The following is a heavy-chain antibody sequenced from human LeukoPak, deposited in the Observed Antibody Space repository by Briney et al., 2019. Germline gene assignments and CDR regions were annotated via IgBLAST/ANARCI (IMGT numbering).Heavy chain of an antibody. J-gene: IGHJ4*02. CDR3: VIFIMGSITSDY. D-gene: IGHD3-3*01. CDR1: GGSFSNYY. CDR2: IDHSGNT. Sequence: PSETLSLTCAVFGGSFSNYYLHWFRQPPGKGLEWIGEIDHSGNTKYNPSLKNRLTITVDTSKNQFSLNLSSVTATAVYYCVIFIMGSITSDYWGQGTLVTVCS. V-gene: IGHV4-34*01.